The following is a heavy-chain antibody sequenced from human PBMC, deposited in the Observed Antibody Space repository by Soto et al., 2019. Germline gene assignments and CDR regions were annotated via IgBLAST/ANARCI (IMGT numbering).Heavy chain of an antibody. Sequence: EVQLVESGGGLVKPGGSLRLSCAASGFKFIDAWLSWVRQAPGKGLEWVGRIKSKGSGGTTDYPESVKGRFTISRDESKNTLYMRMNSLKSDDTAVSYCCWSASVNYYFDHWGQGTLLTVSS. CDR2: IKSKGSGGTT. D-gene: IGHD3-3*01. CDR3: CWSASVNYYFDH. CDR1: GFKFIDAW. V-gene: IGHV3-15*01. J-gene: IGHJ4*02.